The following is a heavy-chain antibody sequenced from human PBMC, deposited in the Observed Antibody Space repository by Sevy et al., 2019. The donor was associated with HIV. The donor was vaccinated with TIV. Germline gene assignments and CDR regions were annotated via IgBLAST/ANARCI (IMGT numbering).Heavy chain of an antibody. CDR3: ARVGIAARPIFDY. V-gene: IGHV3-11*06. CDR2: ISSSSSYT. D-gene: IGHD6-6*01. J-gene: IGHJ4*02. CDR1: GFTFSDYY. Sequence: GALRLSCAASGFTFSDYYMSWIRQAPGKGLEWVSYISSSSSYTNYADSVKGRFTISRDNAKNSLYLQMNSLRAEDTAVYYCARVGIAARPIFDYWGQGTLVTVSS.